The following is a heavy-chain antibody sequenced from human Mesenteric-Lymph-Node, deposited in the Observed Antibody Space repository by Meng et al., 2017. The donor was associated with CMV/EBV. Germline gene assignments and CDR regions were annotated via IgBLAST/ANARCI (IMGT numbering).Heavy chain of an antibody. CDR2: FSGRTDAT. CDR1: GFSFSTYV. D-gene: IGHD5-24*01. J-gene: IGHJ6*02. V-gene: IGHV3-23*01. CDR3: AKAKRDGYNYYYFGMDV. Sequence: GESLKISCEASGFSFSTYVINWVRQAPGKGLEWVVAFSGRTDATYYADSVKGRFTISRDSSKNTLSLQMNGLRAEDTAVYYCAKAKRDGYNYYYFGMDVWGQGTTVTVSS.